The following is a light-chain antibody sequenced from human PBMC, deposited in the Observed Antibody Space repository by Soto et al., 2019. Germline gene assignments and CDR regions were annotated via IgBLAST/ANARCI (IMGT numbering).Light chain of an antibody. CDR1: LGIRNA. V-gene: IGKV1-17*01. CDR3: LQHDSYPLS. CDR2: AAS. Sequence: DTQITQPPSSLSSSLVARVTITYRARLGIRNALGRYPHKRGQAPKRLTYAASISLRGAPPWFSGSVSGTEFSLTISSLQPEDFATYFGLQHDSYPLSFGQGTK. J-gene: IGKJ1*01.